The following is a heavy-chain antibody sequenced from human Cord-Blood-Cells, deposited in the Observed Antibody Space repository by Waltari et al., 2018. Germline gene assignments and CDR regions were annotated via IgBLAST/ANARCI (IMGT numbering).Heavy chain of an antibody. CDR3: ARDSGDYVWGSYRYFDY. V-gene: IGHV3-21*01. CDR2: ISSSSSYI. J-gene: IGHJ4*02. D-gene: IGHD3-16*02. CDR1: GFTFSSYS. Sequence: EVQLVESGGGLVEPGGSLRLSCAASGFTFSSYSMNWVRQAPGKGLEWVSSISSSSSYIYYADSVKGRFTISRDNAKNSLYLQMNSLRAEDTAVYYCARDSGDYVWGSYRYFDYWGQGTLVTVSS.